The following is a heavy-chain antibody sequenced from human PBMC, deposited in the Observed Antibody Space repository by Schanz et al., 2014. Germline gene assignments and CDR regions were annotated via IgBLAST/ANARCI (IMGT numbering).Heavy chain of an antibody. CDR1: GFDFNSYS. J-gene: IGHJ1*01. D-gene: IGHD3-10*01. V-gene: IGHV3-48*01. CDR3: ASGVHVSALQKGLQF. CDR2: IATSSSTR. Sequence: EVRLVESGGGLVQPGGSLRLSCEASGFDFNSYSMNWVRQVPGKGLEWLSYIATSSSTRHYADSVKGRVTISRDNAKNSVSLQMRRLRVEDTAVYYCASGVHVSALQKGLQFWGRGNLVIVSS.